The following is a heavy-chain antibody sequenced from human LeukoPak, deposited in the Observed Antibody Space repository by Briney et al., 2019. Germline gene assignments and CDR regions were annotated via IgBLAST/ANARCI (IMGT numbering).Heavy chain of an antibody. CDR2: ITSSGGTT. CDR1: GFTFSSYG. Sequence: PGGSLRLSCAASGFTFSSYGMHWVRQAPGKGLEWVSTITSSGGTTYYTDSVRGRFTISRDNSKNTLYLQMNSLRAEDTAVYYCAKSPTGSAYNCLDRWGQGTLVTVSS. V-gene: IGHV3-23*01. CDR3: AKSPTGSAYNCLDR. J-gene: IGHJ5*02.